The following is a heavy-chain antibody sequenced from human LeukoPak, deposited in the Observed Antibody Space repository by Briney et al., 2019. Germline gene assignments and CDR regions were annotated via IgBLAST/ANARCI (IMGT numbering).Heavy chain of an antibody. CDR3: ARGRGSSYYDFWSGYLYMFDY. CDR1: GYTFTSYD. Sequence: GASVKVSCTASGYTFTSYDINWVRQATGQGLEWMGWMNPNSGNTGYAQKFQGRVTMTRNTSISTAYMELSSLRSEDTAVYYCARGRGSSYYDFWSGYLYMFDYWGQGTLVTVSS. J-gene: IGHJ4*02. CDR2: MNPNSGNT. V-gene: IGHV1-8*01. D-gene: IGHD3-3*01.